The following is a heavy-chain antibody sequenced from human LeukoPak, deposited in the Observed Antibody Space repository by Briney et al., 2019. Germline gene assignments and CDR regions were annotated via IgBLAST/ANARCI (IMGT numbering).Heavy chain of an antibody. Sequence: GASVKVSCKASGYTFTSYDINWVRQATGQGLEWMGWMNPNSGNTGYAQKFQGRVTMTRNTSISTAYMELSSLRSEETAVYYCARGLSSGWYSDYWGQGTLVTVSS. CDR3: ARGLSSGWYSDY. V-gene: IGHV1-8*01. CDR1: GYTFTSYD. J-gene: IGHJ4*02. D-gene: IGHD6-19*01. CDR2: MNPNSGNT.